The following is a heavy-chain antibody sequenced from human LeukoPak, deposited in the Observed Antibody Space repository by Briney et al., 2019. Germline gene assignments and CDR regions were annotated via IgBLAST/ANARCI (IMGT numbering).Heavy chain of an antibody. V-gene: IGHV4-30-2*01. D-gene: IGHD4-11*01. CDR3: ARYQDYRYYFDY. CDR1: GGSISSGGYS. CDR2: IYHSGST. Sequence: SETLSLTCAVSGGSISSGGYSWSWIRQPPGTGLEWIGYIYHSGSTYYNPSLKSRVTISVDRSKNQFSLKLSSVTAADTAVYYCARYQDYRYYFDYWGQGTLVTVSS. J-gene: IGHJ4*02.